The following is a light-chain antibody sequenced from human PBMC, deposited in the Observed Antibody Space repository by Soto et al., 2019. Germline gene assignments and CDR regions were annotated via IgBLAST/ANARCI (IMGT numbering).Light chain of an antibody. J-gene: IGLJ3*02. CDR2: EDD. V-gene: IGLV1-51*01. Sequence: QSVLTQTPSVSAAPGQKVTISCSGSNFNIGKNYVSWYQQLPGTAPKLLIYEDDKRPSGIPDRFSGSKSGTSSTLAITGLQTGDEADYYCGTWDGSPNTVVFGGGTKVTVL. CDR3: GTWDGSPNTVV. CDR1: NFNIGKNY.